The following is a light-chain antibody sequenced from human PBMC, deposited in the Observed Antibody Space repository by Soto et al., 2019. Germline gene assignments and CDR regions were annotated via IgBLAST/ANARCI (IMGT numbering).Light chain of an antibody. CDR1: QSMGSN. J-gene: IGKJ1*01. CDR2: DAS. CDR3: QQFHNWPRT. V-gene: IGKV3-15*01. Sequence: EIVVTQSPATMSVAPGERAALSCRASQSMGSNVAWYQQKPGQAPRLLIYDASTRAAGIPARFSGSGSGTEFTLTITSLQSEDFAVYYCQQFHNWPRTFGQGTKVDIK.